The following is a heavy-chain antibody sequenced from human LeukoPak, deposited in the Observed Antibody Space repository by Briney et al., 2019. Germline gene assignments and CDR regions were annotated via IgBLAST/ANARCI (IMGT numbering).Heavy chain of an antibody. J-gene: IGHJ4*02. CDR2: INPNSGGT. V-gene: IGHV1-2*02. Sequence: ASVKVSCKASGYTFTGYYMHWVRQAPGQGLEWMGWINPNSGGTNYAQKFQGRVTMTRDTSTSTVYMELSSLRSEDTAVYYCARVDYGGNSIWGQGTLVTVSS. D-gene: IGHD4-23*01. CDR1: GYTFTGYY. CDR3: ARVDYGGNSI.